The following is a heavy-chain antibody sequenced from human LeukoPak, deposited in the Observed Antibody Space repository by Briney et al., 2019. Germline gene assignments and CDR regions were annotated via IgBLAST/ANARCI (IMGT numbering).Heavy chain of an antibody. Sequence: SETLSLTCTVSGGSISSYYWSWIRQPAGKGLEWIGRIYTSGSTNYNPSLKSRVTMSVDTSKNQFSLKLSSVTAADTAVYYCARASSFEELPSGTFDYWGQGTLVTVSS. CDR2: IYTSGST. D-gene: IGHD3-10*01. CDR3: ARASSFEELPSGTFDY. V-gene: IGHV4-4*07. J-gene: IGHJ4*02. CDR1: GGSISSYY.